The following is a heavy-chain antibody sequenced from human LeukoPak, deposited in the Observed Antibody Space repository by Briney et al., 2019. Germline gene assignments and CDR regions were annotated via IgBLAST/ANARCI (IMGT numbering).Heavy chain of an antibody. D-gene: IGHD2/OR15-2a*01. Sequence: ASVKVSCKASGYTFTSYDINWVRQATGQGLEWMGWMNPNSGNTGYAQKFQGRVTMTRNTSISTAYMELSSLRSEDTAVYYCARILARQFTSFSDSSPYTYYYMDVWGKGTTVTVSS. J-gene: IGHJ6*03. CDR1: GYTFTSYD. V-gene: IGHV1-8*01. CDR3: ARILARQFTSFSDSSPYTYYYMDV. CDR2: MNPNSGNT.